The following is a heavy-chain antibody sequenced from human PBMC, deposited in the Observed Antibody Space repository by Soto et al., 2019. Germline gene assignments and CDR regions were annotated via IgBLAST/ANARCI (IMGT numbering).Heavy chain of an antibody. CDR2: INPNSGAT. Sequence: ASVKVSCKPSGYTFTGYYIHWVRQAPGQGLEWMGWINPNSGATNYALKFQGRVTMARDTSISAAYMELNSLTSDDTAVYYCARSRLTDYSIDYWGQGTLVTVSS. J-gene: IGHJ4*02. CDR3: ARSRLTDYSIDY. CDR1: GYTFTGYY. D-gene: IGHD4-4*01. V-gene: IGHV1-2*02.